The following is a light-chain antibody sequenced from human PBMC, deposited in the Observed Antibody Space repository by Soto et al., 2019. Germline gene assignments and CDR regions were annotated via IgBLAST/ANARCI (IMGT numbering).Light chain of an antibody. CDR2: GAS. CDR3: QQYGSSGT. Sequence: VLTQSPATLSFSTGQTSTLSCMASQSVNNNYLAWYQQKPGQSPRLLIYGASIRATAIPDRFSGSGSGTDFTLTISSLETEDFAVYYCQQYGSSGTFGQGTKVDIK. V-gene: IGKV3-20*01. J-gene: IGKJ1*01. CDR1: QSVNNNY.